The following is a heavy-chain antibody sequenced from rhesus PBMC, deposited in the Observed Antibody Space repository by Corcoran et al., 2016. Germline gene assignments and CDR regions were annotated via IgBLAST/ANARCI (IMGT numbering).Heavy chain of an antibody. Sequence: QVQLVQSGAEVKKPGASVKVSCKASGFTFGSYAISWVRQAPGQGLEWMELIIPLVGITNNEQNFQGRVTITAETSKSTAYMELSSLRSEDTAVYYCARGLYCTGSGCSDEADYWGQGVLVTVSS. J-gene: IGHJ4*01. CDR1: GFTFGSYA. V-gene: IGHV1-198*02. D-gene: IGHD2-21*01. CDR3: ARGLYCTGSGCSDEADY. CDR2: IIPLVGIT.